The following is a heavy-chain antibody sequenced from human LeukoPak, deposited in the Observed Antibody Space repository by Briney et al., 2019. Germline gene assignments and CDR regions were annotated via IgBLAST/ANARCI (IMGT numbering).Heavy chain of an antibody. CDR1: GFTVSSNY. Sequence: AGGSLRLSCAASGFTVSSNYMSWVRQAPRKGLEWVSVIYSGGSTYYADSVKGRLTISRDNSKNTLYLQMNSLRAEDTAIYYCARASQPIYYGSGSAYDAFDIWGQGTMVTVSS. CDR2: IYSGGST. D-gene: IGHD3-10*01. J-gene: IGHJ3*02. CDR3: ARASQPIYYGSGSAYDAFDI. V-gene: IGHV3-53*01.